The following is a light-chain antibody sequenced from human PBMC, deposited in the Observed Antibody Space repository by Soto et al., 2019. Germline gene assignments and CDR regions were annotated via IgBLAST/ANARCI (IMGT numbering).Light chain of an antibody. Sequence: DIVLTQSPATLSLSPGERATLSCRASQSVTNFLAWYQQKPGQAPRLLIYDASNRATGIPARFGGSGSGTDFTLPISSLEPEDFAVYYCQQRSNWPPLFGGGTKVEIK. J-gene: IGKJ4*01. CDR2: DAS. CDR3: QQRSNWPPL. CDR1: QSVTNF. V-gene: IGKV3-11*01.